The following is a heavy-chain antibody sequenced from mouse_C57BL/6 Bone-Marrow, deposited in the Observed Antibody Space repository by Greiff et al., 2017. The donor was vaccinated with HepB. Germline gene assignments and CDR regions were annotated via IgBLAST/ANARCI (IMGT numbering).Heavy chain of an antibody. D-gene: IGHD2-14*01. Sequence: EVQVVESGGDLVKPGGSLKLSCVASGFTFSTSGMSWVRQTPDKRLEWVATINTGGTYTYYPDSVKERFTISKDTAKSTLFLQMSSLKSEDKAIYYCARDRFDYYFDYWGQGTTLTVSS. J-gene: IGHJ2*01. V-gene: IGHV5-6*01. CDR3: ARDRFDYYFDY. CDR2: INTGGTYT. CDR1: GFTFSTSG.